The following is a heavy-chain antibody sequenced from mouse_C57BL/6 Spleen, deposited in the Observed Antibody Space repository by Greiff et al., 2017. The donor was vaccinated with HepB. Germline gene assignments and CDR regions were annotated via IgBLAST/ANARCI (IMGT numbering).Heavy chain of an antibody. CDR2: IYPGDGDT. V-gene: IGHV1-82*01. CDR1: GYAFSSSW. J-gene: IGHJ2*01. CDR3: ARGGYYDYGDYFDY. D-gene: IGHD2-4*01. Sequence: VVEPGASVKISCKASGYAFSSSWMNWVKQRPGKGLEWIGRIYPGDGDTNYNGKFKGKATLTADKSSSTAYMQLSSLTSEDSAVYFCARGGYYDYGDYFDYWGQGTTLTVSS.